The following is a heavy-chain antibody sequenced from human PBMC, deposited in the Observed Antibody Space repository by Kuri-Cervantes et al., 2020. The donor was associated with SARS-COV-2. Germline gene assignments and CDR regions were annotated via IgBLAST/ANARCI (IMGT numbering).Heavy chain of an antibody. V-gene: IGHV4-4*07. D-gene: IGHD1-26*01. Sequence: SETLSLTCTVSGGAISSYYWGWIRQPAGKGLEWIGRIYTSGSTNYNPSLKSRVTISVDTFKNQFSLTRSSVTAADTAVYYCARGLGQNWFDPWGQGTLVTVSS. CDR1: GGAISSYY. CDR3: ARGLGQNWFDP. CDR2: IYTSGST. J-gene: IGHJ5*02.